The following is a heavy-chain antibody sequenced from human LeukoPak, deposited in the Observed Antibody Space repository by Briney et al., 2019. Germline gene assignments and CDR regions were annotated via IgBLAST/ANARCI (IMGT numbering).Heavy chain of an antibody. J-gene: IGHJ4*02. Sequence: PLASVKVSCKASGGTFRTFAISWVRQAPGQGLEWMGWIRAYNGDTNYAQKFQGRVTMTAERSTNTAYMELRGLTFDDTAVFYCATTTATSGSSLYWGQGTLVNVAS. CDR3: ATTTATSGSSLY. CDR1: GGTFRTFA. D-gene: IGHD6-19*01. CDR2: IRAYNGDT. V-gene: IGHV1-18*01.